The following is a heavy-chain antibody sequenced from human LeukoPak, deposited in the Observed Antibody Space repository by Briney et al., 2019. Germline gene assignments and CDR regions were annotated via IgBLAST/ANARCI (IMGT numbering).Heavy chain of an antibody. V-gene: IGHV1-2*02. CDR3: AREGFCTGSKCPAEY. CDR2: INPNTGGT. CDR1: GYTFTAYY. Sequence: ASVKVSCKASGYTFTAYYMYWVRQAPGQGLEWMGCINPNTGGTNSAQKFQGRVTMTRDTSISTAYMELKRLSSDDTAVYFCAREGFCTGSKCPAEYWGQGTLVTVSS. D-gene: IGHD2-8*02. J-gene: IGHJ4*02.